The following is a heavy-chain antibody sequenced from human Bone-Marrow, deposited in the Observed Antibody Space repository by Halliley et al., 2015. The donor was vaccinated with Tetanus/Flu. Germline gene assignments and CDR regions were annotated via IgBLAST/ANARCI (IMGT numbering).Heavy chain of an antibody. CDR2: ISPDGYNP. Sequence: ISPDGYNPFYADSVKGRFTIYRDNSKNTLSLDLNSLRPDDTAVYFCAREMSLEVSYYSGMDVWGPGTTVTVSS. CDR3: AREMSLEVSYYSGMDV. J-gene: IGHJ6*02. V-gene: IGHV3-30-3*01. D-gene: IGHD3-10*01.